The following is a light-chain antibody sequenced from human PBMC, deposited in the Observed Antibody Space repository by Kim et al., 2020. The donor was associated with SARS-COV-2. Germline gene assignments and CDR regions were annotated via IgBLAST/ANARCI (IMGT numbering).Light chain of an antibody. CDR3: QTWGTGIRV. J-gene: IGLJ2*01. V-gene: IGLV4-69*01. CDR2: LNSDGSH. CDR1: SGHSSYA. Sequence: QPVLTQSPSASASLGASVKLTCTLSSGHSSYAIAWHQQQPEKGPRYLMKLNSDGSHSKGDGIPDRFSGSSSGAERYRTISSLQSEDEADYYCQTWGTGIRVFGGGTQLTVL.